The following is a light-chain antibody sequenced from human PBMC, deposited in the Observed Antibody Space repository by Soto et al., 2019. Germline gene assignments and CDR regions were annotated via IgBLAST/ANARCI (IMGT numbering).Light chain of an antibody. V-gene: IGLV3-21*02. CDR3: QVWDSSSDPL. CDR2: DDS. Sequence: SYELTQPPSVSGAPGQTARITCGGTNIGSKSVHWYQQKPGQAPVLVVYDDSDRPSGIPERFSGSNSGNTATLTISRVEAGDEADYYCQVWDSSSDPLFGGGTKVTVL. J-gene: IGLJ2*01. CDR1: NIGSKS.